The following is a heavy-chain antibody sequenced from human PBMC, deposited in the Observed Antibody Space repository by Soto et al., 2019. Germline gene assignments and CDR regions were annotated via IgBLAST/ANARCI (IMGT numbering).Heavy chain of an antibody. J-gene: IGHJ6*02. CDR3: AKERRYSYGPSPYFYGMDV. D-gene: IGHD5-18*01. CDR1: GFTFSSYA. V-gene: IGHV3-23*01. CDR2: ISGSGGST. Sequence: GGSLRLSCAASGFTFSSYAMSWVRQAPGKGLEWVSTISGSGGSTYYADSVKGRFTISRDNSKNTLYLQMNSLRAEDTAIYSCAKERRYSYGPSPYFYGMDVWGQGTTVTVSS.